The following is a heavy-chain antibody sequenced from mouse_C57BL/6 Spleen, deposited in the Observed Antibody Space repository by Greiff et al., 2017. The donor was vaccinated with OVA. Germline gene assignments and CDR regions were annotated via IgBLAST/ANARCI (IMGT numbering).Heavy chain of an antibody. Sequence: QVHVKQPGTELVKPGASVKLSCKASGYTFTSYWMHWVKQRPGQGLEWIGNINPSNGGTNYNEKFKSKATLTVDKSSSTAYMQLSSLTSEDSAVYYCASPTIVTGFDYWGQGTTLTVSS. CDR3: ASPTIVTGFDY. D-gene: IGHD2-5*01. CDR1: GYTFTSYW. V-gene: IGHV1-53*01. CDR2: INPSNGGT. J-gene: IGHJ2*01.